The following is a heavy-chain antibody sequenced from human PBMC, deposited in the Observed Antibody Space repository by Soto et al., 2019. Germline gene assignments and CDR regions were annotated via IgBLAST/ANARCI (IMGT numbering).Heavy chain of an antibody. V-gene: IGHV1-69*01. CDR3: ARGVVQAANEEYDFDY. J-gene: IGHJ4*02. D-gene: IGHD2-2*01. CDR2: IIPIFGTA. CDR1: GDTFSSYA. Sequence: QVQLVQSGAEVKKPGSSVKVSCKASGDTFSSYAISWVRQAPGQGLEWMGGIIPIFGTANYAQKFQGRVTITADESTSTAYMDLSSLRSEDTAVYYCARGVVQAANEEYDFDYWGQGTLVTVSS.